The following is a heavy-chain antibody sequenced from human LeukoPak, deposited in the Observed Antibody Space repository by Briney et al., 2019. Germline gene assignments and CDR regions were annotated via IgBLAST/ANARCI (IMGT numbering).Heavy chain of an antibody. D-gene: IGHD6-19*01. CDR3: ATGYSSGWNGYYFDY. J-gene: IGHJ4*02. CDR2: IYPADSDT. V-gene: IGHV5-51*01. Sequence: PGESLKISCKASGYSFTSYWIGWVRQMPGKGLEWMGIIYPADSDTRYSPSFQGQVTMSADKSITTAYLQWRSLKASDTAIYFCATGYSSGWNGYYFDYWGQGTPVTVSS. CDR1: GYSFTSYW.